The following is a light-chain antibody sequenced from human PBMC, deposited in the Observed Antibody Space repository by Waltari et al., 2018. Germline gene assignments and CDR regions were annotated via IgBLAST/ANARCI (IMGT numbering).Light chain of an antibody. J-gene: IGKJ4*01. V-gene: IGKV3-11*01. Sequence: EIVLTQSPATLSLSPGERATLSCRASQRVSSYLAWYQQKPGQAPRLLIYDASNRATGIPARFSGSGSGTDFTLTISSLEPEDFAVYYCQQRSNSGGTFGGGTKVEIK. CDR1: QRVSSY. CDR3: QQRSNSGGT. CDR2: DAS.